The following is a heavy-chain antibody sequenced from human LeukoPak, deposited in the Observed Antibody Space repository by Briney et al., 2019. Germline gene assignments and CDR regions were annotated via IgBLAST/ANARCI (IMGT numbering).Heavy chain of an antibody. J-gene: IGHJ4*02. Sequence: GRSLRLSCAASGFTFSSYAMHWVRQAPGKGLEWVAVIWYDGSNKYYADSVKGRFTISRDNSKNTLYLQMNSLRAEDTAVYYCARGRQDDFWSGYSFDYWGQGTLVTVSS. V-gene: IGHV3-33*08. CDR1: GFTFSSYA. CDR3: ARGRQDDFWSGYSFDY. D-gene: IGHD3-3*01. CDR2: IWYDGSNK.